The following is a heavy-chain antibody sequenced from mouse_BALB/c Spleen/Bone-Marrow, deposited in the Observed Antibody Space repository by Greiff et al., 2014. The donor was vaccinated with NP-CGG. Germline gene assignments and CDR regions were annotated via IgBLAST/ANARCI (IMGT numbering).Heavy chain of an antibody. V-gene: IGHV14-3*02. CDR1: GFNIKDTY. J-gene: IGHJ3*01. CDR2: IDPANGNT. CDR3: AMYSSGSCPLAY. Sequence: EVQLQQSGAELVKPGASVKLSCPASGFNIKDTYMHWVKQRPEQGLEWIGRIDPANGNTKYDPKFQGKATITADTSSNTAYLQLSSLTSEDTAVYYCAMYSSGSCPLAYRGQGPLVTVSA.